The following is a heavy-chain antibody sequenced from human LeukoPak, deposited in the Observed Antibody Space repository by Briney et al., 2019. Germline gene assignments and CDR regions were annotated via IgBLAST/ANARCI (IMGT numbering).Heavy chain of an antibody. Sequence: SETLSLTCTISGGSISTYYWTWIRQPPGEGLEWIVYIYHTGSTNYNPSLKSRVTMSVDTSKKQFSLRLSSVTAADTAVYYCARHTYNSGWYYFDYWGQGTLVTVSS. J-gene: IGHJ4*02. CDR2: IYHTGST. CDR1: GGSISTYY. V-gene: IGHV4-59*08. D-gene: IGHD6-19*01. CDR3: ARHTYNSGWYYFDY.